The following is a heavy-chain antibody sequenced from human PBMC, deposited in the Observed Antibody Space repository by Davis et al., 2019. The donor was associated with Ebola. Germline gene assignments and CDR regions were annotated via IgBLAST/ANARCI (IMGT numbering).Heavy chain of an antibody. CDR2: IRSKANSYAT. D-gene: IGHD4-17*01. J-gene: IGHJ4*02. CDR3: TSAYGDWDY. V-gene: IGHV3-73*01. CDR1: GFTFSGSA. Sequence: PGGSLRLSCAASGFTFSGSAMHWVRQAPGEGLEWVGRIRSKANSYATAYAASVKGRFTISRDDSKNTAYLQMNSLKTEDTAVYYCTSAYGDWDYWGQGTLVTVSS.